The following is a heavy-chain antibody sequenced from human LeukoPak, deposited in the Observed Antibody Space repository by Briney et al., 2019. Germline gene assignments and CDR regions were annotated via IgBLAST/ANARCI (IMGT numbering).Heavy chain of an antibody. Sequence: GRSLRLSCAASGFTFISSAMHWVRQAPGKGLEWVAVTSYDGRNQYYADSVQGRFTISRDNSKNTLYLQMNSLRAEDTALYYCARGPKPQLSTTSPFDYWGQGTLVTVSS. CDR1: GFTFISSA. J-gene: IGHJ4*02. CDR3: ARGPKPQLSTTSPFDY. V-gene: IGHV3-30*01. CDR2: TSYDGRNQ. D-gene: IGHD2-2*01.